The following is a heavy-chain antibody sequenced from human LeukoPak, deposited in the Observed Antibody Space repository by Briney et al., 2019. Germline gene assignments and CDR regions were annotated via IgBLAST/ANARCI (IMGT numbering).Heavy chain of an antibody. J-gene: IGHJ4*02. Sequence: GESLKISCKGSGYSFTSYWISWVRQMPGKGLEWMGRIDPSDSYTNYSPSFQGQVTISSDKSISTAYLQWSSLKASDTAIYYCVRQADSSGWYYFDYWGPGTRVTVTS. CDR3: VRQADSSGWYYFDY. V-gene: IGHV5-10-1*04. D-gene: IGHD6-19*01. CDR2: IDPSDSYT. CDR1: GYSFTSYW.